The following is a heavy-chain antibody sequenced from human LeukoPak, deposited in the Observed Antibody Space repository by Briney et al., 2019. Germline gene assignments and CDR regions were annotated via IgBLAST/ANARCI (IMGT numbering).Heavy chain of an antibody. V-gene: IGHV4-59*01. CDR2: IYYTGST. CDR3: ARAQKVYGDLTYYFDY. CDR1: GGSITNYY. D-gene: IGHD4-17*01. J-gene: IGHJ4*02. Sequence: PSETLSLTCTVSGGSITNYYWTWIRQPPGKGLEWIGNIYYTGSTNYNPSLKSRVTISVDTSKNQFSLKLSSVTAADTAVYYCARAQKVYGDLTYYFDYWGQGTLVTVFS.